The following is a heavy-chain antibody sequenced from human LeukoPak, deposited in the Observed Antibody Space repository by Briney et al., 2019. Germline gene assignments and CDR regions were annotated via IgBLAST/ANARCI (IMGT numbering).Heavy chain of an antibody. J-gene: IGHJ6*03. CDR3: ARDAGTEYCSSTSCPRDYYYYYMDV. D-gene: IGHD2-2*01. CDR2: MNPKSGNT. CDR1: GYTFTSYD. Sequence: ASVKVSCKASGYTFTSYDINWVRQVPGQGLEWMGWMNPKSGNTGYAQKFQGRVTITRNTSISTAYMEVSSLRYEDTAVYYCARDAGTEYCSSTSCPRDYYYYYMDVWGKGTTVTISS. V-gene: IGHV1-8*03.